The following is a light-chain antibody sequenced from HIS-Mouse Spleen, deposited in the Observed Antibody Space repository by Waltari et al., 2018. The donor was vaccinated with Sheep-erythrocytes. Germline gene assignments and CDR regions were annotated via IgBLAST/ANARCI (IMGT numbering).Light chain of an antibody. Sequence: QSALTQPRSVSGSPGQSVTISCPGTSSDVGCYNYVSWYQQHPGQAPKLMIYDVSKRPSGVPDRFSGSKSGNTASLTISGLQAEDEADYYCCSYAGSYNHVFATGTKVTVL. CDR3: CSYAGSYNHV. J-gene: IGLJ1*01. CDR2: DVS. V-gene: IGLV2-11*01. CDR1: SSDVGCYNY.